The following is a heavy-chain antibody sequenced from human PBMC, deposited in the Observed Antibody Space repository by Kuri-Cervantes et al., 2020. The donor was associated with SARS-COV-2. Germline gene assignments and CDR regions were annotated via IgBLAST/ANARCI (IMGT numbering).Heavy chain of an antibody. V-gene: IGHV6-1*01. CDR2: TYYRSKWYN. CDR3: ARGERIAARPSYGMDV. J-gene: IGHJ6*02. CDR1: GDRVSSNSAA. D-gene: IGHD6-6*01. Sequence: SCAISGDRVSSNSAAWNWIRQSPSRGLEWLGRTYYRSKWYNDYAVSVKSRITINPDTSKNQFSLQLNSVTPEDTAVYYCARGERIAARPSYGMDVWGQGTTVTVYS.